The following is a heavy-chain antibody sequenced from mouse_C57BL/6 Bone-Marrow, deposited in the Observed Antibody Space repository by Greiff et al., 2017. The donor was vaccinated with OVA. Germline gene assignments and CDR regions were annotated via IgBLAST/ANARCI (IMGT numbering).Heavy chain of an antibody. CDR3: TRGYSNYYAMDY. Sequence: VQLQQSGAELVRPGASVTMSCKASGYTFTDYEMHWVKQTPVNGLEWIGAIDPEPGGNAYNQKFKGTAILTADTSSSTAYMELRNRTSEDASVYYCTRGYSNYYAMDYWGQGTSVTVSS. D-gene: IGHD2-5*01. J-gene: IGHJ4*01. CDR2: IDPEPGGN. V-gene: IGHV1-15*01. CDR1: GYTFTDYE.